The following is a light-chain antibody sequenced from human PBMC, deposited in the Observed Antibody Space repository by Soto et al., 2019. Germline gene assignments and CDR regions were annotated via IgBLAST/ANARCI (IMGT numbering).Light chain of an antibody. CDR3: QQSFGAPRT. CDR1: QSISTY. J-gene: IGKJ1*01. CDR2: GAY. V-gene: IGKV1-39*01. Sequence: DIQMTQSPSSLSASVGDRVTITCRASQSISTYLNWYQQRPGKAPKVLIYGAYTLQDGVPSRFSGSGSETEFTLTISSLQPEDFATYYCQQSFGAPRTFGQGTKVDIK.